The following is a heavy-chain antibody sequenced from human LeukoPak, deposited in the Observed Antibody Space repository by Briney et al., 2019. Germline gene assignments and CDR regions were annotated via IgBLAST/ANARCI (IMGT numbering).Heavy chain of an antibody. CDR3: ASSLVGDSRGYDAFDI. D-gene: IGHD3-22*01. CDR2: INRDGRST. Sequence: ARSLRLYDAASGVTFTRDWWQWVRQHPWKGLVWLSRINRDGRSTNYADSGKGRFTISRDKAKNTLYLQMNSLRVEDMAVYYCASSLVGDSRGYDAFDIWGQGTMVIVSS. V-gene: IGHV3-74*01. CDR1: GVTFTRDW. J-gene: IGHJ3*02.